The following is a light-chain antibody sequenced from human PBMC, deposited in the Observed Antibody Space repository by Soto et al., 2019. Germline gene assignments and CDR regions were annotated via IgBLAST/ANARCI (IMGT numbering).Light chain of an antibody. CDR1: QSVSNF. CDR3: QQRANWPPLT. CDR2: DAS. J-gene: IGKJ4*01. V-gene: IGKV3-11*01. Sequence: EIVLTQSPATLSLSPGERATLSCRASQSVSNFLAWYQQRPGQAPRLLIFDASNRAAGIPARFSGSGSGTDFTLTISSLEPEDFAVYYCQQRANWPPLTFGGGTKVEMK.